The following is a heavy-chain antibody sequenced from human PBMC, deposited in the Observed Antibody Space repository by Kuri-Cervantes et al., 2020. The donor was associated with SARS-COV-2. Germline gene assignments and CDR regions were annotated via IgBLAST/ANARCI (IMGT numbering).Heavy chain of an antibody. J-gene: IGHJ2*01. CDR1: GGSINNREHY. CDR3: ARDFNYWYFDL. Sequence: LRLSCAVSGGSINNREHYWHWIRQPPGKGLEWIGYIYYSGSTYYNPSLKSRVTISVDTSKNQFSLKLSSVTAADTAVYYCARDFNYWYFDLWGRGTLVTVSS. V-gene: IGHV4-30-4*08. CDR2: IYYSGST.